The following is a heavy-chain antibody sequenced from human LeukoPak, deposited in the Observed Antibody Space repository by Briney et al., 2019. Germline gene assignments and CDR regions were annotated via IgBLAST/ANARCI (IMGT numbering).Heavy chain of an antibody. V-gene: IGHV1-18*01. CDR3: ARFAADGGSYSFDP. CDR1: GYTFTSYG. Sequence: ASVKVSCKASGYTFTSYGISWVRQAPGQGLEWMGWISANNGDTDYPPKLQDRVTMTTDTYTSTAYMELRSLRSDDTAVYYCARFAADGGSYSFDPWGQGTLVTVSS. J-gene: IGHJ5*02. CDR2: ISANNGDT. D-gene: IGHD1-26*01.